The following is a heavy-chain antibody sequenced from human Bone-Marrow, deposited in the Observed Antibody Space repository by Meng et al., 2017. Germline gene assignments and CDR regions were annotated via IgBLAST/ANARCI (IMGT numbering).Heavy chain of an antibody. D-gene: IGHD6-13*01. Sequence: QGQRVGLGGGVVQPGRSLRLSCAASGFTFSSYAMHWVRQAPGKGLEWVAVISYDGSNKYYADSVKGRFTISRDNSKNTLYLQMNSLRAEDTAVYYCARDRAAAGIYDYWGQGTLVTVSS. CDR3: ARDRAAAGIYDY. CDR2: ISYDGSNK. CDR1: GFTFSSYA. J-gene: IGHJ4*02. V-gene: IGHV3-30*01.